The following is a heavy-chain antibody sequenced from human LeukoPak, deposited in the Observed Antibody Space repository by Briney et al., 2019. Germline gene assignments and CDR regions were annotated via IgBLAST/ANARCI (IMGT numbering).Heavy chain of an antibody. CDR3: ARRRRGVAGQQPYYYYYYMDV. Sequence: SQTLSLTCTVSGGSLSSGPYYWNWIRQPAGKGLEWIGRIYTSGSTHYNPSLKSRITMSVDTSKNQFSLKLSSVTAADTAVYYCARRRRGVAGQQPYYYYYYMDVWGKGTTVTISS. CDR2: IYTSGST. V-gene: IGHV4-61*02. CDR1: GGSLSSGPYY. D-gene: IGHD6-13*01. J-gene: IGHJ6*03.